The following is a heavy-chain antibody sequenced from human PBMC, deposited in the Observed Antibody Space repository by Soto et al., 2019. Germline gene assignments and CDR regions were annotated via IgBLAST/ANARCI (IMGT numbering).Heavy chain of an antibody. CDR1: GFNFYNYG. CDR3: AKDRVGGTFYTPLAF. Sequence: PWGSLRLSCQASGFNFYNYGMHCVRHPPCKWLEWVAVITYDGSFQYYADSVKGRFTISRDNSKNTLSLHLSTLKPEDTAVYHCAKDRVGGTFYTPLAFWGQGTLVTVSS. V-gene: IGHV3-30*18. J-gene: IGHJ4*02. D-gene: IGHD1-7*01. CDR2: ITYDGSFQ.